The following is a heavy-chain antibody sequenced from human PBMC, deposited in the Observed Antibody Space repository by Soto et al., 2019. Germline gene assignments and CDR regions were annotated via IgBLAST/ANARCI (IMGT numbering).Heavy chain of an antibody. CDR1: GASISSGGYY. CDR2: MYYSGTT. Sequence: QVQLQESGPGLVKLSQTLSLTCTVSGASISSGGYYWSWIRQHPGKGLEWIGYMYYSGTTYYNPSLKSSVTISLDTSKNQFSLTLSAVTAADTAVYYCARLGYCSNTDCGPVGPWGQGILATVSS. D-gene: IGHD2-2*01. J-gene: IGHJ5*02. CDR3: ARLGYCSNTDCGPVGP. V-gene: IGHV4-31*03.